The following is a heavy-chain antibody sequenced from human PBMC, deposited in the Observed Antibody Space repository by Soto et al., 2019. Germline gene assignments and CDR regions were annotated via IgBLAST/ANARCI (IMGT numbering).Heavy chain of an antibody. CDR2: IYYSGST. J-gene: IGHJ4*01. CDR1: DGSIGRYY. V-gene: IGHV4-59*01. CDR3: ARAPRGNYGYPAFFAF. Sequence: PSETLSLSRTVHDGSIGRYYWSWIRQPPGKGLEWIGYIYYSGSTNYNPSLKSRVTISVDTSKNQFSLKLSSVTAADTAVYYCARAPRGNYGYPAFFAFWGRGSLVLVSA. D-gene: IGHD3-10*01.